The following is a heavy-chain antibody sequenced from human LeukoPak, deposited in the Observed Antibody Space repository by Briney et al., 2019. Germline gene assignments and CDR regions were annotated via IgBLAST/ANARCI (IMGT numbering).Heavy chain of an antibody. Sequence: GGSLRLSCAASGFTFSSYAMSWVRQAPGKGLEWVSAISGSGGSTYYADSVKGRFTISRDNSKNTLYLHMNSLRAEDTAVYYCAREVISGGSPNWFDPWGQGTLVTVSS. CDR2: ISGSGGST. J-gene: IGHJ5*02. D-gene: IGHD2-15*01. CDR1: GFTFSSYA. V-gene: IGHV3-23*01. CDR3: AREVISGGSPNWFDP.